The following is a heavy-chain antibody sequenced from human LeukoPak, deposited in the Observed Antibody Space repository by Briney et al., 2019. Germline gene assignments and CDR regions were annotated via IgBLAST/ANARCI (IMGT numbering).Heavy chain of an antibody. CDR3: ARAPPTTYYYDSSGYTFDY. J-gene: IGHJ4*02. V-gene: IGHV4-59*01. CDR2: IYYSGST. CDR1: GGSISSYY. Sequence: SETLSLTCTVSGGSISSYYWSWIRQPPGKGLEWIVYIYYSGSTNYNPSLKSRVTISVDTSKNQFSLKLSSVTAADTAVYYCARAPPTTYYYDSSGYTFDYWGQGTLVTVSS. D-gene: IGHD3-22*01.